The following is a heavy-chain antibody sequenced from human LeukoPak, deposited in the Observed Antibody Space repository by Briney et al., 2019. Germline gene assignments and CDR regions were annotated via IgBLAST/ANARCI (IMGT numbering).Heavy chain of an antibody. V-gene: IGHV1-18*01. CDR2: ISAYNGNT. D-gene: IGHD1-26*01. CDR3: AREELGKYYYYYMDV. J-gene: IGHJ6*03. CDR1: GYTFTSYG. Sequence: ASVKVSCKASGYTFTSYGISWVRQAPGQGLEWMGWISAYNGNTNYAQKLQGRVTMTTDTSTSTAYMELRSLRSDDTAVYYCAREELGKYYYYYMDVWGKGTTVTVSS.